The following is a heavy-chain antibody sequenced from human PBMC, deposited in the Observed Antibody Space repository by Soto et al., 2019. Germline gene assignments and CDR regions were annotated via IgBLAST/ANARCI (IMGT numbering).Heavy chain of an antibody. CDR3: ASSLAVAGYYYYGIDV. V-gene: IGHV1-2*02. J-gene: IGHJ6*02. CDR2: INPNSGGT. Sequence: ASVKVSCKASGYTFTGYSMHWVRQAPGQGLEWMGWINPNSGGTNYAQKFQGRVTMTRDTSISTAYMEQCRLRSDDTAVYYCASSLAVAGYYYYGIDVWGQGTTVTVSS. D-gene: IGHD6-13*01. CDR1: GYTFTGYS.